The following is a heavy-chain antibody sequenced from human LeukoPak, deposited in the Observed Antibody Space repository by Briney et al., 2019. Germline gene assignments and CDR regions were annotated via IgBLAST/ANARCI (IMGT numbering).Heavy chain of an antibody. CDR3: ARDSRLWFGELLAWLDY. CDR1: GYTFTSYA. V-gene: IGHV7-4-1*02. Sequence: ASVKVSCKASGYTFTSYAMNWVRQAPGQGLEWMGWINTNTGNPTYAQGFTGRFVFSLDTSVSTAYLQISSLKAEDTAVYYCARDSRLWFGELLAWLDYWGQGTLVTVSS. CDR2: INTNTGNP. D-gene: IGHD3-10*01. J-gene: IGHJ4*02.